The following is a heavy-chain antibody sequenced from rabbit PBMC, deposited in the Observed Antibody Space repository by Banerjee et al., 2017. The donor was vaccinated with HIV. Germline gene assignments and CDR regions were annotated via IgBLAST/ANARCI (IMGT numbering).Heavy chain of an antibody. V-gene: IGHV1S45*01. CDR2: INTGSGST. CDR1: GFSFSNKYV. CDR3: ARNLDL. Sequence: QEQLEESGGDLVKPEGSLTLTCTASGFSFSNKYVMCWVRQAPGKGLEWIGKINTGSGSTYYASWAKGRFTISKTSSTTVTLQMTSLTAADTATYFCARNLDLWGQGTLVTVS. J-gene: IGHJ4*01.